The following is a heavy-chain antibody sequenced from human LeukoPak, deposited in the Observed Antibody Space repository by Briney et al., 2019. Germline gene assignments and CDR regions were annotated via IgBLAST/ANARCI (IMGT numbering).Heavy chain of an antibody. CDR2: INPSGGST. V-gene: IGHV1-46*01. CDR1: GYTFTSYY. D-gene: IGHD2-15*01. J-gene: IGHJ4*02. Sequence: ASVKVSCKASGYTFTSYYMHWVRQAPGQGLEGMGIINPSGGSTSYAQKFQGRVTMTRDTSTSTVYMELSSLRSEDTAVYYCARVGYCSGGSCYRGSDNFDYWGQGTLVTVSS. CDR3: ARVGYCSGGSCYRGSDNFDY.